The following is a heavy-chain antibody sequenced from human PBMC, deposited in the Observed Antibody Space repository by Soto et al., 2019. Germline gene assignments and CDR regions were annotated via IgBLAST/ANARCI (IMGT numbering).Heavy chain of an antibody. D-gene: IGHD6-19*01. CDR3: AKPLSRGSGWYLFDY. CDR1: GYSIIRWSYY. Sequence: SETLSLTRPFSGYSIIRWSYYLGWVRPPPGKGVEGIANIFYDGSTYYNASLKSRVTLSVDTSKTQFSLNLTSVTAADTAFYYGAKPLSRGSGWYLFDYWGRGTLVTVSS. V-gene: IGHV4-39*01. CDR2: IFYDGST. J-gene: IGHJ4*02.